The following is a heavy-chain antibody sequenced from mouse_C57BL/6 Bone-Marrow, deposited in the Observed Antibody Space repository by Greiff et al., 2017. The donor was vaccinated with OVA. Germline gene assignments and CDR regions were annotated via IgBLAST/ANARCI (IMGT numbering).Heavy chain of an antibody. Sequence: QVQLQQPGAELVRPGSSVKLSCKASGYTFTSYWMDWVKQRPGQGLEWIGNIYPSDSETHYNQKFKDKATLTVDKSSSTAYMQLSSLTSEDSAVYYCARFGVYSNDVDYFDYWGQGTTLTVSS. CDR2: IYPSDSET. V-gene: IGHV1-61*01. J-gene: IGHJ2*01. D-gene: IGHD2-12*01. CDR1: GYTFTSYW. CDR3: ARFGVYSNDVDYFDY.